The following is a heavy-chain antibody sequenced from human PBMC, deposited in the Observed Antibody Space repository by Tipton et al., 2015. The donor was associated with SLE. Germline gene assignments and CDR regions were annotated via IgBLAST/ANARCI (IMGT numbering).Heavy chain of an antibody. CDR3: ARDGSQSGSSWLDY. CDR1: GYTFSSYG. Sequence: QSGAEVKKPGASVKVSCKASGYTFSSYGISWVRQAPGQGLEWMGWISAYNGNTHYAQKLQGRVTVTTDTSTSTAYMDLRSLRSDDTAVYYCARDGSQSGSSWLDYWGQGTQATVSS. V-gene: IGHV1-18*01. D-gene: IGHD6-13*01. CDR2: ISAYNGNT. J-gene: IGHJ4*02.